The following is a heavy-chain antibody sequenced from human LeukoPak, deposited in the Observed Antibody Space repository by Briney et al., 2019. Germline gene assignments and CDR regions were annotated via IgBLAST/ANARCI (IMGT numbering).Heavy chain of an antibody. CDR1: GFTFSSYA. CDR2: ISGSGDNT. D-gene: IGHD3-22*01. Sequence: QPGGSLRLSCAASGFTFSSYAMSWVRQAPGKGLKWVSGISGSGDNTYYADSVKGRFTISRDNSKNTLYVQVNSLGTEDTAAYYCAKGSYYDSSGSFYFDYWGQGTLVTVSS. V-gene: IGHV3-23*01. CDR3: AKGSYYDSSGSFYFDY. J-gene: IGHJ4*02.